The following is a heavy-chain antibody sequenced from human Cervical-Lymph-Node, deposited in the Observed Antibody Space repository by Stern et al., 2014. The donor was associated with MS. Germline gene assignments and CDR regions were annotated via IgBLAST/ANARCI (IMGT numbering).Heavy chain of an antibody. CDR1: GFTFYDYD. Sequence: EVQLEESGGGLVQPGRSLRLSCSASGFTFYDYDMHWVRQAPGSGLEWVSGISWSSGDIGYADSVKGRFTISRDNAKNSLYLQMNSLRPEDTAVYYCAKSDYGHYYYYYGLDVWGPGTTVTVSS. CDR3: AKSDYGHYYYYYGLDV. CDR2: ISWSSGDI. J-gene: IGHJ6*02. V-gene: IGHV3-9*01. D-gene: IGHD3-10*01.